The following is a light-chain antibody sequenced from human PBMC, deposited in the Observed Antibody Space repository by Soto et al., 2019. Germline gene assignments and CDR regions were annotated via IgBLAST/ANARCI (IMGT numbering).Light chain of an antibody. CDR3: LQHYNYPRT. Sequence: DIQLTQSPSFLSASVGDRVTITCRASQGISTYLAWYQQKPGKAPKLLIYDASTLQSGVPSRFSGSGSGTEFTLTISSLQPEDFASYFCLQHYNYPRTFGQGTRVEIK. CDR1: QGISTY. J-gene: IGKJ1*01. CDR2: DAS. V-gene: IGKV1-9*01.